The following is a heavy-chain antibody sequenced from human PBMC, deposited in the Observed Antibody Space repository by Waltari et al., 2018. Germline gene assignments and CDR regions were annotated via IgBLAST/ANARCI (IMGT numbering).Heavy chain of an antibody. CDR3: ATGGGSGSYFNKGYYYYYYMDV. CDR1: GYTFTDYY. CDR2: VDPEDGET. D-gene: IGHD3-10*01. Sequence: EVQLVQSGAEVKKPGATVKISCKASGYTFTDYYMHWVQQAPGKGLEWMGRVDPEDGETIYAEKFQGRVTITADTSTDTAYMELSSLRSEDTAVYYCATGGGSGSYFNKGYYYYYYMDVWGKGTTVTVSS. J-gene: IGHJ6*03. V-gene: IGHV1-69-2*01.